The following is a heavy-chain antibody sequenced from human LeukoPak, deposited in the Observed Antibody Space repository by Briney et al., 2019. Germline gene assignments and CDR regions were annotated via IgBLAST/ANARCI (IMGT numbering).Heavy chain of an antibody. J-gene: IGHJ3*02. CDR1: GFTFSDYY. V-gene: IGHV3-11*05. Sequence: PGGSLRLSCAASGFTFSDYYMSWIRQAPGKGLEWVSYISSSSSYTSYADSVKGRFTISRDNAKNSLYLQMNSLRAEDTAVYYCARAARYYGSGFDAFDIWGQGTMVTVSS. CDR2: ISSSSSYT. D-gene: IGHD3-10*01. CDR3: ARAARYYGSGFDAFDI.